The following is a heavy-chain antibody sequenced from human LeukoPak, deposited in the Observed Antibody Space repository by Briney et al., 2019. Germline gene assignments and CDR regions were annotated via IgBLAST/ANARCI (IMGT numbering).Heavy chain of an antibody. V-gene: IGHV1-2*02. CDR1: GYTFTDYY. CDR3: ARDFPSRFYWFDP. Sequence: ASVKVSCKASGYTFTDYYIHWVRQAPGHGLEWMGWINPNSGATNYAQKFQGRVTMTRDTSISTAYMELISLRSDDTAVYYCARDFPSRFYWFDPWGQGTLVTVSS. D-gene: IGHD3-3*01. CDR2: INPNSGAT. J-gene: IGHJ5*02.